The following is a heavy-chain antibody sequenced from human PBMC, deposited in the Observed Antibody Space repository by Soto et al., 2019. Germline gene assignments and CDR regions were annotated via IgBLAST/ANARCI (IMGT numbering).Heavy chain of an antibody. Sequence: GGSLRLSCAASGFTFSSYWMSWVRQAPGKGLEWVANIKQDGSEKYYVDSVKGRFTISRDNAKNSLYLQMNSLRAEDTAVYYCARGVSLYYYDSSGYYDYWGQGTLVTVSS. J-gene: IGHJ4*02. D-gene: IGHD3-22*01. CDR1: GFTFSSYW. CDR3: ARGVSLYYYDSSGYYDY. V-gene: IGHV3-7*03. CDR2: IKQDGSEK.